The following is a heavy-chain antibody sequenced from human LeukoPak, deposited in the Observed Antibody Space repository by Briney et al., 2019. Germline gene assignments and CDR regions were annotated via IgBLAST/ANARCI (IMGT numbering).Heavy chain of an antibody. Sequence: GESLRLSCAASGFTVSSNYMSWVRQAPGKGLEWVSVIYNGGSTYYADSVKGRFTISRDNSKNTLYLQMNSLRAEDTAVYYCAREDYYDSSGFGGGYWGQGTLVTVSS. CDR2: IYNGGST. J-gene: IGHJ4*02. CDR1: GFTVSSNY. D-gene: IGHD3-22*01. V-gene: IGHV3-53*01. CDR3: AREDYYDSSGFGGGY.